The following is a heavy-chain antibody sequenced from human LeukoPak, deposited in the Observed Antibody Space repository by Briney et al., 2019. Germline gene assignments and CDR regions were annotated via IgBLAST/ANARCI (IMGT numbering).Heavy chain of an antibody. V-gene: IGHV4-38-2*02. CDR2: IYHTGST. D-gene: IGHD3-10*01. Sequence: SETLSLTCTVSGYSISSGYYWGWIRQPPGKGLEWIGSIYHTGSTYYNPSLKSRVTISVDTSKNQFSLKLSSVTAADTAVYYCQLYYGSETVDYWGQGTLVTVSS. CDR3: QLYYGSETVDY. CDR1: GYSISSGYY. J-gene: IGHJ4*02.